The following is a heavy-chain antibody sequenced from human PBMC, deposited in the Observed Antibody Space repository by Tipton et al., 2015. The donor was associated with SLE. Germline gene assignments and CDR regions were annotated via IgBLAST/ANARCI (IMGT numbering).Heavy chain of an antibody. D-gene: IGHD6-25*01. V-gene: IGHV4-59*12. CDR2: IYDRGTT. CDR3: ARDRGIAADDGFDI. J-gene: IGHJ4*02. CDR1: GGSMSSYC. Sequence: TLSLTCTVSGGSMSSYCWSWIRQSPRKGLEWIGYIYDRGTTNYNPSLMNRVTISLDTSESQFSLKLTSVTAADTAVYYCARDRGIAADDGFDIWGQGTLVTVSS.